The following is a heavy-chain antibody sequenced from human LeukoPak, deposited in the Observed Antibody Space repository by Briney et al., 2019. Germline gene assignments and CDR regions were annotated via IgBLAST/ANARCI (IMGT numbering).Heavy chain of an antibody. CDR1: GLTVSSNY. CDR3: ARSDASGYYYGY. Sequence: GGSLSLSCAASGLTVSSNYMSWVRQAPGKGLEWVSVIYSGGSTYYADSVKGRFTISRDNSKNTLYLQMNSLRAEDTAVYYCARSDASGYYYGYWGQGTLVTVSS. J-gene: IGHJ4*02. CDR2: IYSGGST. D-gene: IGHD3-22*01. V-gene: IGHV3-66*02.